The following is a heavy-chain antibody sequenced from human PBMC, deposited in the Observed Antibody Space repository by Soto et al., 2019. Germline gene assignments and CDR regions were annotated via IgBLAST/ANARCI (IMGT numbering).Heavy chain of an antibody. CDR1: GFTFSSYG. CDR3: ARDQTTGDWFDA. CDR2: ISYDGSDI. V-gene: IGHV3-30*03. Sequence: LRLSCAASGFTFSSYGMHWVRQAPGKGLEWVAVISYDGSDIKYADSVKGRFTISRDNAKNTVYLQMNSLRADDTAVYYCARDQTTGDWFDAWGQGALVTVSS. D-gene: IGHD4-17*01. J-gene: IGHJ5*02.